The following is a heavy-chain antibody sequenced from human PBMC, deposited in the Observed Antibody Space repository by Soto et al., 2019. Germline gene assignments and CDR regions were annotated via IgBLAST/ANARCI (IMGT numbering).Heavy chain of an antibody. Sequence: ASVKVSCKASGNTVPNYAMHWVRQAPGQRLEWMGWINGGNGNTYYSEHFQGRVTFTRDTSAGTVYMQMNSLRAEDTAVYYCVRGDNWNDEASDYWGQGTLVTVSS. V-gene: IGHV1-3*01. D-gene: IGHD1-1*01. CDR3: VRGDNWNDEASDY. CDR1: GNTVPNYA. J-gene: IGHJ4*02. CDR2: INGGNGNT.